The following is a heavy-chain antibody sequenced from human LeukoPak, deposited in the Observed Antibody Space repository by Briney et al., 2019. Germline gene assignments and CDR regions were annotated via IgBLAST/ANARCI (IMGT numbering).Heavy chain of an antibody. CDR2: INPNSGGT. V-gene: IGHV1-2*02. CDR1: GYTFTDYH. J-gene: IGHJ5*01. CDR3: ARVSCSGGTCYDLGWFDS. D-gene: IGHD2-15*01. Sequence: ASVKVSCKGSGYTFTDYHIHWVRQAPGQGLEWMGWINPNSGGTIDAQKFQGRVTMTRDTSINTAYMELSRLTSDDAAMYYCARVSCSGGTCYDLGWFDSWGQGTLVTVSS.